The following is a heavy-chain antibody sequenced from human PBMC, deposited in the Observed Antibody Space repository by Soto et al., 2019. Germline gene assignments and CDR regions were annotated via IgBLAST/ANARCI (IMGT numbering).Heavy chain of an antibody. CDR2: ITSRSDYI. CDR1: GFTFSAYS. V-gene: IGHV3-21*02. J-gene: IGHJ6*02. Sequence: EVQLVESGGGLVKPGGSLRLSCAASGFTFSAYSMSWVRQAPGKGLEWVSSITSRSDYIYYADSLKGRFTISRDNAKNSLYLQMHSLRAEDTAIYYCVKDLGYSLFAMGGGMDVWGRGTTVTVSS. D-gene: IGHD3-3*02. CDR3: VKDLGYSLFAMGGGMDV.